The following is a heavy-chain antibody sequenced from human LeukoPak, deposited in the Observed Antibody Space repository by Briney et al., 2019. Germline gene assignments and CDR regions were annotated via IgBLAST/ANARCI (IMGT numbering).Heavy chain of an antibody. CDR2: ISAYNGNT. CDR1: GYTFTSYG. Sequence: ASVKVSCKASGYTFTSYGISWVRQAPGQGLEWMGWISAYNGNTNYAQKLQGRVTVTTDTSTSTAYMELRSLRSDDTAVYYCARDWDYYGSGATGYWGQGTLVTVSS. CDR3: ARDWDYYGSGATGY. J-gene: IGHJ4*02. V-gene: IGHV1-18*01. D-gene: IGHD3-10*01.